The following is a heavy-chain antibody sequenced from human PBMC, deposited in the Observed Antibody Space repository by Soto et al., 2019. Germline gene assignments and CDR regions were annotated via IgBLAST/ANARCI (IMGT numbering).Heavy chain of an antibody. CDR1: GGSISSYY. D-gene: IGHD1-7*01. CDR2: IYYSGST. Sequence: PSETLSLTCTVSGGSISSYYWSWIRQPPGKGLEWIGYIYYSGSTNYNPSLKSRVTISVDTSKNQFSLKLSSVTAADTAVYYCARGEDNGNYGGYYYYGMDVWGQGTTVTVSS. CDR3: ARGEDNGNYGGYYYYGMDV. V-gene: IGHV4-59*01. J-gene: IGHJ6*02.